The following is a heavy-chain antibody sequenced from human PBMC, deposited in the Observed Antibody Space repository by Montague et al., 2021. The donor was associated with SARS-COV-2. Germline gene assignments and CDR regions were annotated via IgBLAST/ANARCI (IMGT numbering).Heavy chain of an antibody. J-gene: IGHJ3*02. V-gene: IGHV3-30*03. Sequence: SLRLSCAASGFTFSSQWMSWVRQAPGKGLEWLAVISYDGRNKYYADSVKDRFTISRDNSKNTLDLQMDSLRPDDTAVYYCARDRDTITRGDAFDIWGQGTMITVSS. CDR1: GFTFSSQW. CDR2: ISYDGRNK. D-gene: IGHD3-3*01. CDR3: ARDRDTITRGDAFDI.